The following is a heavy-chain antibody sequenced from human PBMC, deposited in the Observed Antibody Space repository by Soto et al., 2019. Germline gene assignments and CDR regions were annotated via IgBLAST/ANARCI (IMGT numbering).Heavy chain of an antibody. CDR3: AREFAEYYYDSSGYYVY. J-gene: IGHJ4*02. D-gene: IGHD3-22*01. CDR2: IIPIFGTA. V-gene: IGHV1-69*13. CDR1: GGTFSSYA. Sequence: SVKVSCKASGGTFSSYAISWVRQAPGQGLEWMGGIIPIFGTANYAQKFQGRVTITADESTSTAYMELSSLRSEDTAVYYCAREFAEYYYDSSGYYVYWGQGTLVTISS.